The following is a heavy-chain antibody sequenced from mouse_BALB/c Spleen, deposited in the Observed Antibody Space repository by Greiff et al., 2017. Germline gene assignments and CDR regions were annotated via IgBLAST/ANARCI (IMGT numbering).Heavy chain of an antibody. D-gene: IGHD1-1*01. V-gene: IGHV5-6-3*01. CDR3: ARGITTVVGAMDY. CDR1: GFTFSSYG. J-gene: IGHJ4*01. CDR2: INSNGGST. Sequence: EVQVVESGGGLVQPGGSLKLSCAASGFTFSSYGMSWVRQTPDKRLELVATINSNGGSTYYPDSVKGRFTISRDNAKNTLYLQMSSLKSEDTAMYYCARGITTVVGAMDYWGQGTSVTVSS.